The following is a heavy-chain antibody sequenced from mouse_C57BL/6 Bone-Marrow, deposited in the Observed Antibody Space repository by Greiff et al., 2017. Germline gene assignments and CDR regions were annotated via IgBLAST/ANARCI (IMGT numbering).Heavy chain of an antibody. CDR3: GRRYYFDY. J-gene: IGHJ2*01. Sequence: EVQRVESGGGLVKPGGSLKLSCAASGFTFSSYTMSWVRQTPETRLEWVATISGGGGNTYYPDSVKGRFTISRDNAKNTLYLQMSSLRSEDTALYYCGRRYYFDYWGQGTTLTVSS. CDR2: ISGGGGNT. CDR1: GFTFSSYT. V-gene: IGHV5-9*01.